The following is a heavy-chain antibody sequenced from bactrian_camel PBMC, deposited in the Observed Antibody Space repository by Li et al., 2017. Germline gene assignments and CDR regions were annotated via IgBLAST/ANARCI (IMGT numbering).Heavy chain of an antibody. V-gene: IGHV3-1*01. Sequence: DVQLVESGGGLVQPGGSLRLSCAASGPTFDDYAMGWIRQAPGKGLEWVSTINWSGDVIHYADSVKGRFTFSSDNAKNTVYLQMNSLKLEDTAVYYCARGVGAGDFGMDYWGKGTQVT. CDR2: INWSGDVI. D-gene: IGHD3*01. CDR1: GPTFDDYA. J-gene: IGHJ7*01.